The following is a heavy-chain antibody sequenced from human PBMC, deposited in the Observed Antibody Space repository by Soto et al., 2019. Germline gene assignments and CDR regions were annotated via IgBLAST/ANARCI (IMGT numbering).Heavy chain of an antibody. CDR1: GGSISSYY. D-gene: IGHD5-12*01. CDR2: IYYSGST. Sequence: SETLSLTCTVSGGSISSYYWSRIRQPPGKGLEWIGYIYYSGSTNYNPSLKSRVTISVDTSKNQFSLKLSSVTAADTAVYYCARSYSGYDQFDYWGQGTLVTVSS. CDR3: ARSYSGYDQFDY. V-gene: IGHV4-59*01. J-gene: IGHJ4*02.